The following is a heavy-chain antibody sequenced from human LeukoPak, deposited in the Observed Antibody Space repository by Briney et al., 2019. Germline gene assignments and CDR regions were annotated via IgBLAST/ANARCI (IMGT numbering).Heavy chain of an antibody. V-gene: IGHV3-48*03. CDR2: ISSSGSTI. Sequence: PGGSLRLSCAASGFTFSSYEMNWVRQAPGKGLEWVSYISSSGSTIYYADSVKGRFTISRDNAKNSLYLQMNSLSAEDTAVYYCAKDGMYSSSSSYYFDYWGQGTLVTVSS. D-gene: IGHD6-6*01. J-gene: IGHJ4*02. CDR3: AKDGMYSSSSSYYFDY. CDR1: GFTFSSYE.